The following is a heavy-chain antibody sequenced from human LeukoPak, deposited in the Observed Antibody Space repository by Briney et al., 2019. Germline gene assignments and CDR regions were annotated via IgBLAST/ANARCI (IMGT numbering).Heavy chain of an antibody. Sequence: PGGSLRLSCAASGFTFSSHSMSWVRQAPGKGLEWVSAISGRGGSTYYADSVKGRFTISRDNSKNTLYLQMNSLRAEDTAVYYCAKGYSYGYSKNYYFDYWGQGTLVTVSS. J-gene: IGHJ4*02. CDR2: ISGRGGST. CDR1: GFTFSSHS. D-gene: IGHD5-18*01. V-gene: IGHV3-23*01. CDR3: AKGYSYGYSKNYYFDY.